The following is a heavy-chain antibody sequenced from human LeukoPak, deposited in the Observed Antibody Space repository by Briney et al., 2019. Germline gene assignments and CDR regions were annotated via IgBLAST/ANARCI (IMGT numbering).Heavy chain of an antibody. CDR1: GGTFSSYA. Sequence: GASVKVSCKASGGTFSSYAISWVRQAPGQGLEWMGGIIPIFGTANYAQKFQGRVTITADESTSTAYMELSSLRSEDTAVYYCARYRQHSSSSQVYPDYWGQGTLVTVSS. V-gene: IGHV1-69*01. CDR2: IIPIFGTA. D-gene: IGHD6-6*01. J-gene: IGHJ4*02. CDR3: ARYRQHSSSSQVYPDY.